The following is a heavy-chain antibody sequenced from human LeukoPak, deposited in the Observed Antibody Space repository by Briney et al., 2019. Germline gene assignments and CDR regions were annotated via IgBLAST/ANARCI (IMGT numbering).Heavy chain of an antibody. V-gene: IGHV3-30*18. CDR2: ISYDGSDK. D-gene: IGHD2-2*01. Sequence: GGSLRLSCAASGFTFSTYVMQWVCQAPGKGLEWVAVISYDGSDKSYADSVKGRFTVSRDNSKNTLYLQMNSLRAEDTAVYYCAKVRDPFSVVAAASLYYWGQGTLVTVSS. CDR1: GFTFSTYV. J-gene: IGHJ4*02. CDR3: AKVRDPFSVVAAASLYY.